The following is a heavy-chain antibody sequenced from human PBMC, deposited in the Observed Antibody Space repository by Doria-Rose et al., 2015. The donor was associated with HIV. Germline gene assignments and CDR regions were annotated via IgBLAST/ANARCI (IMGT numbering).Heavy chain of an antibody. CDR2: IFSDDDR. Sequence: QVTLKESGPVLVKPTETLTLACTVSGVSLSSPGMGVSWIRQPPGKALEWLANIFSDDDRSYKASLKSRLTISRDTSKSQLVLTMTDMDPVDTATYYCASIKSSRWYHKYYFDFWGQGTLVIVSA. V-gene: IGHV2-26*01. CDR3: ASIKSSRWYHKYYFDF. D-gene: IGHD6-13*01. J-gene: IGHJ4*02. CDR1: GVSLSSPGMG.